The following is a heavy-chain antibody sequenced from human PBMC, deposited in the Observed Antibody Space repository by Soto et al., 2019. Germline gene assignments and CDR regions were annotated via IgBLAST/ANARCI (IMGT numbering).Heavy chain of an antibody. Sequence: QVKLVESGGGVVQPGRSLRLSCAASGFTFSSDGMHWVRQAPGKGLEWVAVISYDGSNKYYADSVKGRFSISRDNSKNTLYLQMNSLRAEDTAVYYCAKDRGDYGGSRQPNWYFDLWGRGTLVTVSS. CDR3: AKDRGDYGGSRQPNWYFDL. CDR1: GFTFSSDG. D-gene: IGHD4-17*01. J-gene: IGHJ2*01. CDR2: ISYDGSNK. V-gene: IGHV3-30*18.